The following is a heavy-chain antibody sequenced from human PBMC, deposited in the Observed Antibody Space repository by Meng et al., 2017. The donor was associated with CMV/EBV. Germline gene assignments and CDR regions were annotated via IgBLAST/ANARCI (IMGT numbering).Heavy chain of an antibody. D-gene: IGHD1-20*01. CDR2: IIPIFGTA. J-gene: IGHJ2*01. V-gene: IGHV1-69*12. CDR3: ASVTGIGWWYFDL. CDR1: GGTFSSYA. Sequence: QLFPPGPEGITPGSSVKFDFQPPGGTFSSYAISWVRQAPGQGLEWMGGIIPIFGTANYAQKFQGRVTITADESTSTAYMELSSLRSEDTAVYYCASVTGIGWWYFDLWGRGTLVTVSS.